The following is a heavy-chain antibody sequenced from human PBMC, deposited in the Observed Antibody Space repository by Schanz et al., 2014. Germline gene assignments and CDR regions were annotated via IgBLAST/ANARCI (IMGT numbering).Heavy chain of an antibody. J-gene: IGHJ4*02. Sequence: QVQLVQSGAEVKKPGASVKVSCKASGYTFTSYDINWVRQAPGQGLEWMGWISVYHGHTNYAEKVHGRVTMTRNTSITTAYLELSSLRSGDTAVYYCTKGRTFGRWGQGTLVTVSS. D-gene: IGHD3-16*01. V-gene: IGHV1-8*01. CDR3: TKGRTFGR. CDR2: ISVYHGHT. CDR1: GYTFTSYD.